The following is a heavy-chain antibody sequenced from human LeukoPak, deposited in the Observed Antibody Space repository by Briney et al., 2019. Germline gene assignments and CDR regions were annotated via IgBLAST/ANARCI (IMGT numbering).Heavy chain of an antibody. D-gene: IGHD3-22*01. CDR1: GLTVSGNH. Sequence: PGGSLTLSCAASGLTVSGNHMSWVRHAPQKGMGWDSVVYIGGGKYCTSSFKGRFTVSRDKSKITMYLQMSSLRPEDTAVYYCWTYFYDSSGVDDAFDIWGQGTMVTVSS. V-gene: IGHV3-66*02. J-gene: IGHJ3*02. CDR3: WTYFYDSSGVDDAFDI. CDR2: VYIGGGK.